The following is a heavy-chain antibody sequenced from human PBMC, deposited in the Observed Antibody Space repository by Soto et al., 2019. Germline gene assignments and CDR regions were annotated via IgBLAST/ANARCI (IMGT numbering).Heavy chain of an antibody. CDR2: IIPILGIA. V-gene: IGHV1-69*10. D-gene: IGHD7-27*01. CDR1: GGTFSSYA. CDR3: ARESGAHYYYYYGMDV. Sequence: SVKVSCKASGGTFSSYAISWVRQAPGQGLEWMGGIIPILGIANYAQKFQGRVTITADKSTSTAYMELSSLRSEDTAVYYCARESGAHYYYYYGMDVWGQGTTVTVSS. J-gene: IGHJ6*02.